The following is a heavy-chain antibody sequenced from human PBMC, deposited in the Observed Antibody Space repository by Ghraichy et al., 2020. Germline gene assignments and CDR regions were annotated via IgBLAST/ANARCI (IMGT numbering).Heavy chain of an antibody. CDR1: GFIFNDAW. CDR3: TTGQTY. CDR2: IKSKTHGGTT. V-gene: IGHV3-15*01. J-gene: IGHJ4*02. Sequence: GVLRLSCAGSGFIFNDAWMSWVRQAPGKGLEWVAHIKSKTHGGTTDHAAPVKGRFTISRDDSKNTLFLQMNSLKTEDTAVYYCTTGQTYWGQGTLVTVSS.